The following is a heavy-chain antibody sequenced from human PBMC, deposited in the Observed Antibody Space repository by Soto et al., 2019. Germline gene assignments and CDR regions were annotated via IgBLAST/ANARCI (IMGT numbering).Heavy chain of an antibody. CDR2: ITGRGGKT. CDR1: GFVFTGYA. V-gene: IGHV3-23*01. CDR3: AKARMKENSVWDPFDI. D-gene: IGHD2-15*01. J-gene: IGHJ3*02. Sequence: GGSLRLSCAASGFVFTGYAMSWVLQAPGNGLEGVSGITGRGGKTYYADSGKGRFTSARDNSKNTLYLKLNSLRPEDTAVYYCAKARMKENSVWDPFDIWGQGTMVTV.